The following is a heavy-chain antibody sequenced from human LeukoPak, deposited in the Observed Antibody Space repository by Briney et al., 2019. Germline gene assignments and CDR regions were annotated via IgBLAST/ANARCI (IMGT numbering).Heavy chain of an antibody. Sequence: GKSLKISCKTSGYTFTIYWIGWVRQMPGKGLEWVGIIYPGDSHTRYITSFQGQVTISADKSISTSYLQWSSLKASDTAIFYCATSGAYSFDYWGQGTLVTVSS. CDR3: ATSGAYSFDY. CDR2: IYPGDSHT. CDR1: GYTFTIYW. V-gene: IGHV5-51*01. J-gene: IGHJ4*02.